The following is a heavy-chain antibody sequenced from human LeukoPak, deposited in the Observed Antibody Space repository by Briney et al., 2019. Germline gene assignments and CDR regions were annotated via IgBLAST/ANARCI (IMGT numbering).Heavy chain of an antibody. V-gene: IGHV3-9*01. Sequence: GGSLRLSCAASGFTFDDYAMHWVRQAPGKGLEWVSGISWNSGSIGYADSVKGRFTISRDNAKNSLYLQMNILRADDTAVYYCVRDQQPEVPTSDSSPSAWGQGTLVTVSS. J-gene: IGHJ5*02. CDR3: VRDQQPEVPTSDSSPSA. D-gene: IGHD2-2*01. CDR1: GFTFDDYA. CDR2: ISWNSGSI.